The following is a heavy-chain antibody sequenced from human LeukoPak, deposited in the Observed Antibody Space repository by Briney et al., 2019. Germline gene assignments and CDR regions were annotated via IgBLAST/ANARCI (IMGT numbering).Heavy chain of an antibody. V-gene: IGHV2-70*11. CDR3: ARISNYYDSSGRFDY. CDR2: IDWDDDK. Sequence: SGPTLVNPTQTLTLTCTFSGFSLSTSGMCVSWIRQPPGKALEWLARIDWDDDKYHSTSLKTRLTISKDTSKNQVVLTMTNMDPVDTATYYCARISNYYDSSGRFDYWGQGTLVTVSS. J-gene: IGHJ4*02. CDR1: GFSLSTSGMC. D-gene: IGHD3-22*01.